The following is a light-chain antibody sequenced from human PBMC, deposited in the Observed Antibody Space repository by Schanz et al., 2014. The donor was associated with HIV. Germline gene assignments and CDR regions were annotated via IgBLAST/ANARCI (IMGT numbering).Light chain of an antibody. CDR3: SSYTSSSTWV. J-gene: IGLJ3*02. Sequence: QSALTQPASVSGSPGQSITFSCTGTSSDVGSYNLVSWYQQHPGKAPKLMIYEGSRRPSGVSNRFSGSKSGNTASLTISGLQAEDEADYYCSSYTSSSTWVFGGGTKLTVL. V-gene: IGLV2-14*02. CDR2: EGS. CDR1: SSDVGSYNL.